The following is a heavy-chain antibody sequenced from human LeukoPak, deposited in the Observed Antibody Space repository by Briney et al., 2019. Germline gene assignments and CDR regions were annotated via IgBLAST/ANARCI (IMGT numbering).Heavy chain of an antibody. CDR3: ARVNSGWSTGLYVRFDP. V-gene: IGHV1-18*01. CDR1: GYTFTSYG. Sequence: ASVKVSCKSSGYTFTSYGISWVRQAPGQGLAGMGWISAYNCNTNYAQKLQGRVTMTTDTSTSTAYMELRSLRSDDTAVYYCARVNSGWSTGLYVRFDPWGQGTLVTVSS. J-gene: IGHJ5*02. CDR2: ISAYNCNT. D-gene: IGHD6-19*01.